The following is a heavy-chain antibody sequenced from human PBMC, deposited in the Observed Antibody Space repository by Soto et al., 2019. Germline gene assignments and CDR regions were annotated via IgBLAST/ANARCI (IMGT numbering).Heavy chain of an antibody. CDR3: ARGYDSSGYYEGSWFDP. V-gene: IGHV4-34*01. CDR2: INHSGST. CDR1: GGSFSGYY. J-gene: IGHJ5*02. Sequence: SETLSLTCAVYGGSFSGYYWSWIRQPPGKGLEWIGEINHSGSTNYNPSLKSRVTISVDTSKNQFSLKLSSVTAADTAVYYCARGYDSSGYYEGSWFDPWGQGTLVTVSS. D-gene: IGHD3-22*01.